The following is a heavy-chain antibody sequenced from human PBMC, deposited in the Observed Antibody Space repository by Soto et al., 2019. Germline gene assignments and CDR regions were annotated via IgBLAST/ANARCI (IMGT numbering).Heavy chain of an antibody. CDR2: INHSGST. Sequence: SETLSLTCAVYGGSFSGYCWSWIRQPPGKGLEWIGEINHSGSTNYNPSLKSRVTISVDTSKNQFSLKLSSVTAADTAVYYCARGNSYGNYYYGMDVSGQGTTVTVSS. J-gene: IGHJ6*02. CDR1: GGSFSGYC. V-gene: IGHV4-34*01. CDR3: ARGNSYGNYYYGMDV. D-gene: IGHD5-18*01.